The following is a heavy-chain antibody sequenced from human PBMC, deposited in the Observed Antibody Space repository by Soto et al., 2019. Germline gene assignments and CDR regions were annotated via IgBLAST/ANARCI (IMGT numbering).Heavy chain of an antibody. CDR3: ATPVTRLIAFDL. J-gene: IGHJ3*01. Sequence: GGSLRLSCVASGFTVSSHYMTWIRQTPGKGLEWVSIIYASDSTFYADSVKGRFTISRDNSKNTVYLQLNSLRAEDTAVYYCATPVTRLIAFDLWGQGTMVTVSS. CDR1: GFTVSSHY. D-gene: IGHD4-17*01. CDR2: IYASDST. V-gene: IGHV3-53*01.